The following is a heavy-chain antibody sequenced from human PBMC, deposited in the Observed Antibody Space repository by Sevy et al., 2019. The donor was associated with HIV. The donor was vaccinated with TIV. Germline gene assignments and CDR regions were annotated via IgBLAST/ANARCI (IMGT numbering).Heavy chain of an antibody. CDR1: GGTFSNYA. V-gene: IGHV1-69*13. CDR2: VIPIFGTP. J-gene: IGHJ3*02. CDR3: AGDALDWNSTAGAFDI. Sequence: ASVKVSCKASGGTFSNYAISWVRQAPGQGLEWMGGVIPIFGTPNYAQKFQGRVTITADESTSTAYMELSSLRSEDTAVYYCAGDALDWNSTAGAFDIWGQGTMVTVSS. D-gene: IGHD1-7*01.